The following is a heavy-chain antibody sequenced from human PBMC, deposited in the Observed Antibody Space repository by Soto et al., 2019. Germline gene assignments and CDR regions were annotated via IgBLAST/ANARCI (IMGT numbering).Heavy chain of an antibody. CDR2: IFSNTEK. CDR3: PWTEHGGRGLTPAVFFDA. Sequence: QVPLKESGPVLAKPTETLTLSCTVPGFPLSNGRRAVSWNRQPPGKALEWLAHIFSNTEKRLTTSPKSRLSIPKDTAKCQVVLIMTTIDPADTATYYCPWTEHGGRGLTPAVFFDAWGQGTLVTVSS. V-gene: IGHV2-26*01. D-gene: IGHD2-15*01. J-gene: IGHJ4*02. CDR1: GFPLSNGRRA.